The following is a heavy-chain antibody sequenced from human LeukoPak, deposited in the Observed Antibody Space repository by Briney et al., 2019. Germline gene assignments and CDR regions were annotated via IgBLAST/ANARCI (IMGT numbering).Heavy chain of an antibody. V-gene: IGHV3-33*01. CDR1: GFTLSIYG. CDR2: IWYDGSKQ. J-gene: IGHJ6*02. Sequence: GGSLSLSRAPSGFTLSIYGMHDVRPAPDERVEWVAVIWYDGSKQYYAASVKGRFTTSRDTSKNTLYLQMNSMTAEHTAVYFCARDRLNEQQLVYKPADYCYYYCMDVCGQGTTVTVSS. D-gene: IGHD6-6*01. CDR3: ARDRLNEQQLVYKPADYCYYYCMDV.